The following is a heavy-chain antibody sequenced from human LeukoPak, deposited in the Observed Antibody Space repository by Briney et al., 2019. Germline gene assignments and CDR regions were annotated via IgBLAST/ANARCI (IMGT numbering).Heavy chain of an antibody. D-gene: IGHD1-7*01. CDR2: VDPEDGET. CDR1: GYTLTDLS. J-gene: IGHJ3*02. CDR3: ATDGWGNNWNSLGVWSAFDI. Sequence: GASVKVSCKVSGYTLTDLSMHWVRQAPGQGLEWMGGVDPEDGETIYAQKFQGRVTMTENTSTDTAYMELGSLRSEDTAVYYCATDGWGNNWNSLGVWSAFDIWGQGTMVTVSS. V-gene: IGHV1-24*01.